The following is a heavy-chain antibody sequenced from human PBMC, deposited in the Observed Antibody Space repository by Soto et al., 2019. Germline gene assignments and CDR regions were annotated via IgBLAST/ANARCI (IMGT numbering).Heavy chain of an antibody. J-gene: IGHJ4*02. Sequence: GSLRLSCAASGFTFSSYAMSWVRQAPGKGLEWVSTISGSGDNTFYADSVKGRFTISRDNSKNTLYLPMSSLRAEDTAVYYCAKPYSSSWYGPFDYWGQGTLVTASS. CDR3: AKPYSSSWYGPFDY. CDR2: ISGSGDNT. D-gene: IGHD6-13*01. CDR1: GFTFSSYA. V-gene: IGHV3-23*01.